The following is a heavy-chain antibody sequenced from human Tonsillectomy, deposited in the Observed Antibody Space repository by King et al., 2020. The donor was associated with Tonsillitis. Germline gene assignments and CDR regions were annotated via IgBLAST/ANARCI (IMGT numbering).Heavy chain of an antibody. V-gene: IGHV4-61*01. D-gene: IGHD1-26*01. CDR3: ARVGVVSGSYEVDY. Sequence: QLQESGPGLVKPSETLSLTCAVSGGSVISGRYYWSWIRQPPGKGLEWIGYISYSGSTNYNPSLKSRVSISVDTSKTQFSLKLSSVTAADTAMYYCARVGVVSGSYEVDYWGQGILVTVSS. CDR2: ISYSGST. CDR1: GGSVISGRYY. J-gene: IGHJ4*02.